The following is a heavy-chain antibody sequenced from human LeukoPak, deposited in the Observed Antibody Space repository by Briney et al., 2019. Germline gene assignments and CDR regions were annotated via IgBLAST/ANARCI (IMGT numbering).Heavy chain of an antibody. V-gene: IGHV1-69*05. Sequence: SVKVSCKASGGTFSSYAISWVRQAPGQGLEWMGGIIPIFGTANYAQKFQGRVTITTDESTSTAHMELSSLRSEDTAVYYCARVGYDDSSGYSTGWFDYWGQGTLVTVSS. D-gene: IGHD3-22*01. J-gene: IGHJ4*02. CDR3: ARVGYDDSSGYSTGWFDY. CDR2: IIPIFGTA. CDR1: GGTFSSYA.